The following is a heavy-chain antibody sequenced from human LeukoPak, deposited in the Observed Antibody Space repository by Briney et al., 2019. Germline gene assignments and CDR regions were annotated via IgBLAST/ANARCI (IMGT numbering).Heavy chain of an antibody. CDR2: IKSKADGETI. CDR3: STLTSRGLSDS. Sequence: GGSPRLSCAASGFTFTNAWMNWVRQAPGKGLEWVGRIKSKADGETIDYAAPVKGRFTFSRDDSKNMLYLQMNSLKSEDTAVYYCSTLTSRGLSDSWGQGTLVTVSS. J-gene: IGHJ4*02. CDR1: GFTFTNAW. D-gene: IGHD1-20*01. V-gene: IGHV3-15*07.